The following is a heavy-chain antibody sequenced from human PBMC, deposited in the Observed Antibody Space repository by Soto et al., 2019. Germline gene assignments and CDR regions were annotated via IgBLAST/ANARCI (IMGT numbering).Heavy chain of an antibody. CDR2: IYYTGST. V-gene: IGHV4-59*08. D-gene: IGHD3-9*01. CDR1: GGSIYSYY. Sequence: QVQLQESGPGLVKPSETLSLTCTVSGGSIYSYYWSWIRQSPGKGLEWIGQIYYTGSTNYNPSLKSRVTISGDRSKNQFSLRLSSVTAADTAVYYCAMAKTTIYNWFDPWGQGTLVTVSS. J-gene: IGHJ5*02. CDR3: AMAKTTIYNWFDP.